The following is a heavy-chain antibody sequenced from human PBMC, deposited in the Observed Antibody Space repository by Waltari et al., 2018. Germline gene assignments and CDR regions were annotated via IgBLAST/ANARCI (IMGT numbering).Heavy chain of an antibody. Sequence: EVQLLESGGGLVQPGGSLRLSWLVSGLPFSTSAMSWVRQAPGKGLEWVSSISISGGKMYYGDSVRGRFTISRDNSKNALYLQMNSLRAEDTAVYYCAKEIRPNDYWGQGTLVTVSS. CDR1: GLPFSTSA. J-gene: IGHJ4*02. CDR3: AKEIRPNDY. CDR2: ISISGGKM. V-gene: IGHV3-23*01.